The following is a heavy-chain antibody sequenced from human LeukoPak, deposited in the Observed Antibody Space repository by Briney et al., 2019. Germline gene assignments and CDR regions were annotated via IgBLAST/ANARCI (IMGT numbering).Heavy chain of an antibody. CDR1: GYTFTNYD. V-gene: IGHV1-8*01. J-gene: IGHJ6*03. CDR2: VNPNSGNT. CDR3: ARADFSGTLEHYYMDV. Sequence: GASVKVSCKASGYTFTNYDINWVRQATGQGLEWMGWVNPNSGNTGFAQKFQGRVTMTRNTSISTAFMELSSLRSEDTAVYFCARADFSGTLEHYYMDVWGKGTTVTIS. D-gene: IGHD3-10*01.